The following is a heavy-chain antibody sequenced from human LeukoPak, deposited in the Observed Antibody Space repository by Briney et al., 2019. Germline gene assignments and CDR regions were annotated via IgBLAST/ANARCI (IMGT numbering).Heavy chain of an antibody. J-gene: IGHJ4*02. CDR1: GESFSDYY. Sequence: SETLSLTCAVYGESFSDYYWSWIRQSPGKGLEWIGEINHGGSASYNPALKSRVTLSVDTSKNQFSLKLTSVTATDTAVYFCAISMGGYNGYYYSPGGIDYWGQGTLVTVSS. CDR3: AISMGGYNGYYYSPGGIDY. V-gene: IGHV4-34*01. D-gene: IGHD3-22*01. CDR2: INHGGSA.